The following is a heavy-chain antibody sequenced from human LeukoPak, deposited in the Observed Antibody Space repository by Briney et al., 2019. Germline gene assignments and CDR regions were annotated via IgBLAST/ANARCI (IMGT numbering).Heavy chain of an antibody. D-gene: IGHD3-10*01. Sequence: PAETLSLTCTVSGASISSYYSSWIRQPPGKGLEWIGYIYFIGSPNYNPSLKSRVTISVDTSKNQFSLKLSSVTAADTAVYYCARQRGPSRGYYYGMDVWGQGTTVTVSS. CDR3: ARQRGPSRGYYYGMDV. J-gene: IGHJ6*02. CDR2: IYFIGSP. V-gene: IGHV4-59*08. CDR1: GASISSYY.